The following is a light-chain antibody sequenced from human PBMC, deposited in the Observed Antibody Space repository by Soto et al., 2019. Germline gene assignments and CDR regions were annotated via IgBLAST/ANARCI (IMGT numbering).Light chain of an antibody. CDR1: QSVSSSY. CDR3: QQRSNWPTIT. V-gene: IGKV3D-20*02. CDR2: GAS. Sequence: EIVLTQSPGTLALSPGGRATLSCRASQSVSSSYLAWYQQKPGQPPRLVIYGASSRATGIPARFSGIGSGTDFTLTISSLEPEDFAVYYCQQRSNWPTITFGQVTRLEI. J-gene: IGKJ5*01.